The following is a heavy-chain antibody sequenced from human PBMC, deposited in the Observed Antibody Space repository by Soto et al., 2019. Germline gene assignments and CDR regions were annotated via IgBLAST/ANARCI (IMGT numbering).Heavy chain of an antibody. CDR2: IYYSGST. V-gene: IGHV4-39*01. CDR3: ARHYDILTGYYWAWFDP. Sequence: PSETLSLTCTASGGSISSSSYYWGWIRQPPGKGLEWIGSIYYSGSTYYNPSLKSRVTISVDTSKNQFSLKLSSVTAADTAVYYCARHYDILTGYYWAWFDPWGQGTLVTVSS. J-gene: IGHJ5*02. CDR1: GGSISSSSYY. D-gene: IGHD3-9*01.